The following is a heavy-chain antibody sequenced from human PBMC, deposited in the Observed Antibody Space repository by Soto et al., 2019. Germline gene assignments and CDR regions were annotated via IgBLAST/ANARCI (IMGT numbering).Heavy chain of an antibody. J-gene: IGHJ6*02. V-gene: IGHV3-30*18. CDR1: GFTFSSYG. CDR2: ISYDGSNK. Sequence: QVQLVESGGGVVQPGRSLRLSCAASGFTFSSYGIHWVRQAPVKGLEWVAVISYDGSNKYYAESVKGRVTISRDNSKHPLYLQMNSLRAEDKAVYYCAKDGGSAISGVVTYYYGMDVWGQGTTVNVSS. D-gene: IGHD3-3*01. CDR3: AKDGGSAISGVVTYYYGMDV.